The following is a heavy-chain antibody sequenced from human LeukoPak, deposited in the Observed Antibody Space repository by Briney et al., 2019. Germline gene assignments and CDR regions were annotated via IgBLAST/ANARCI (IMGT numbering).Heavy chain of an antibody. CDR1: GFTACTNY. V-gene: IGHV3-66*01. Sequence: GGSLRLSCAAPGFTACTNYMSGVRQAPGTGGDWVSHIYSGGNTFYADSVKGRFPISRDSSKNSVYLQMNSLRVEDTAVYYCAREEGPLDYWGQGTLVTVSS. CDR3: AREEGPLDY. CDR2: IYSGGNT. J-gene: IGHJ4*02.